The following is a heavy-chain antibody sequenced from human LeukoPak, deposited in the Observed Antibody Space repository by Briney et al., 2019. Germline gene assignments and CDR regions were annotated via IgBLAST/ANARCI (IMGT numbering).Heavy chain of an antibody. D-gene: IGHD2-2*01. CDR1: GGSISSYY. CDR3: ARERPGLGMDV. Sequence: SETLSLTCTVSGGSISSYYWSWIRQPPGKGLEWIGYIYYSGSTNYNPSLKSRVTISVATSKNQFSLKLSSVTAADTAVYYCARERPGLGMDVWGHGTTVTVSS. V-gene: IGHV4-59*01. J-gene: IGHJ6*02. CDR2: IYYSGST.